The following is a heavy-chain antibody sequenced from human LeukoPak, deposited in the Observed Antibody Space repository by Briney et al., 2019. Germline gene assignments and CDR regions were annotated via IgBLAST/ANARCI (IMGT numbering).Heavy chain of an antibody. D-gene: IGHD5-24*01. Sequence: SVKVSCKTSGSTFSSYSITWVRQAPGQGLEWMGGIIPIFGLANYAQKFQDRVTITADEPTSTVYLKLTSLTSDDTAVYYCATMMPTTTDAFNIWGQGTMVTVSS. CDR3: ATMMPTTTDAFNI. V-gene: IGHV1-69*01. J-gene: IGHJ3*02. CDR1: GSTFSSYS. CDR2: IIPIFGLA.